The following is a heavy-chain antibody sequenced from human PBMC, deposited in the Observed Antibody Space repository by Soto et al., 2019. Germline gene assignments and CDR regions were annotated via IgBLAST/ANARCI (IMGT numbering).Heavy chain of an antibody. CDR1: GGSISSSNW. D-gene: IGHD3-9*01. Sequence: ETLSLTCAVSGGSISSSNWWSWGRQPPGKGLEWIGEIYHSGSTNYNPSLKSRVTISVDKSKNQFSLKLSSVTAADTAVYYCARARDILTPAPMDAWGQGTTVTVSS. CDR2: IYHSGST. V-gene: IGHV4-4*02. CDR3: ARARDILTPAPMDA. J-gene: IGHJ6*02.